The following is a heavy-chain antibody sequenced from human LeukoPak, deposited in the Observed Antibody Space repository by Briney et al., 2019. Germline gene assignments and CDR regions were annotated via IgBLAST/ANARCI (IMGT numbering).Heavy chain of an antibody. CDR2: ISYDGSNQ. V-gene: IGHV3-30*18. CDR1: EFTFSSYG. Sequence: GGSLRLSCAASEFTFSSYGMHWVRQAPGKGLEWVAVISYDGSNQYYADSVKGRFTISRDNSKNTLYLQMNSLRAEDTAVYYCAKESPHFDYWGQGTLVTVSS. J-gene: IGHJ4*02. CDR3: AKESPHFDY.